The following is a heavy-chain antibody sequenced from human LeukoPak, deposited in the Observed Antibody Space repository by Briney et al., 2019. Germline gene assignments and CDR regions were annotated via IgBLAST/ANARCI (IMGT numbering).Heavy chain of an antibody. CDR1: GFTFSSYS. CDR2: ISSSSYI. J-gene: IGHJ4*02. D-gene: IGHD3-16*01. V-gene: IGHV3-21*01. CDR3: ARVLLETGFDY. Sequence: GGSLRLSCAASGFTFSSYSMNWVRQAPGKGLEWVSSISSSSYIYYADSVKGRFTISRDNAKNSLYLQMNSLRAEDTAVYYCARVLLETGFDYWGQGTLVTVSS.